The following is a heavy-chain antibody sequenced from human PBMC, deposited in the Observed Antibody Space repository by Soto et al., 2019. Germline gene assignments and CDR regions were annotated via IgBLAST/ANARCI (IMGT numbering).Heavy chain of an antibody. CDR3: AKDDGLPSDWILTPWPWSAP. CDR2: ISGSGGST. J-gene: IGHJ5*02. CDR1: GFTFSSYS. V-gene: IGHV3-23*01. D-gene: IGHD3-9*01. Sequence: AGGSLRLSCAASGFTFSSYSMNWVRQAPGKGLEWVSAISGSGGSTYYADSVKGRFTISRDNSKNTLYLQMDSLRAEDTAVSYCAKDDGLPSDWILTPWPWSAPWGQGPLVPVSP.